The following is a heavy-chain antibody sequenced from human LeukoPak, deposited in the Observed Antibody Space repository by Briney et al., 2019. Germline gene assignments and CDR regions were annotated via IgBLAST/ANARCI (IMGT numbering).Heavy chain of an antibody. CDR2: INPNSGGT. Sequence: ASVKVSCKASGYTFTGYYLHWVRQAPGQGLEWMGWINPNSGGTNYAQKFQGRVTMTRATSISTAYMELSRLRSDDTAVYYCATCSGGSCYLFGYWGQGTLVTVSS. V-gene: IGHV1-2*02. J-gene: IGHJ4*02. CDR3: ATCSGGSCYLFGY. D-gene: IGHD2-15*01. CDR1: GYTFTGYY.